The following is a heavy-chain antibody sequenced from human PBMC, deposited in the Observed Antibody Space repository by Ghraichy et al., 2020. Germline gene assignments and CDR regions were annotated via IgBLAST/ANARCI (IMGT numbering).Heavy chain of an antibody. CDR1: GGSISSDDSYY. V-gene: IGHV4-39*01. D-gene: IGHD4-23*01. J-gene: IGHJ3*01. CDR3: ARRPPPRPVGPKADAFDV. CDR2: VLYRGGA. Sequence: SQTLSLTCSVSGGSISSDDSYYWAWIRQPPGKGLELVGSVLYRGGADYNPSLKSRVTISIDTANNKFSLKLNSVTVADTAVYYCARRPPPRPVGPKADAFDVWGQGAMVIVSS.